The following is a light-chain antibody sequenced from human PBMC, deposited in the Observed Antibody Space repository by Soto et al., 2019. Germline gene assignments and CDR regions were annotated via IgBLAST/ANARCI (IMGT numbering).Light chain of an antibody. V-gene: IGLV2-14*01. J-gene: IGLJ1*01. CDR1: SSDVGGYNY. Sequence: QSALTQPASVSGSPGQSITISCTGTSSDVGGYNYVSWYQQHPRKAPKLMIYDVSNRPSGVSNRFSGSKSGNTASLTISGHQAEDEADYFCRSYTSSSTLGVFGTGTKLPVL. CDR3: RSYTSSSTLGV. CDR2: DVS.